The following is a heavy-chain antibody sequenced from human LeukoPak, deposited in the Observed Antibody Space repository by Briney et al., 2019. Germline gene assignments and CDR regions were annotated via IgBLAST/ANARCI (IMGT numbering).Heavy chain of an antibody. J-gene: IGHJ3*02. CDR1: GFTFSSYS. CDR2: ISSSSSYI. CDR3: AKDTIVVVYDAFDI. V-gene: IGHV3-21*04. D-gene: IGHD3-22*01. Sequence: GGSLRLSCAASGFTFSSYSMNWVRQAPGKGLEWVSSISSSSSYIYYADSVKGRFTISRDNAKNSLYLQMNSLRAEDTAVYYCAKDTIVVVYDAFDIWGQGTMVTVSS.